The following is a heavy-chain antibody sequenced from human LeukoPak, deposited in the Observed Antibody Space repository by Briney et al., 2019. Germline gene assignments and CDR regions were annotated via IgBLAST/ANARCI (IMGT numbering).Heavy chain of an antibody. CDR3: ARGRRCSGGSCPRRWFDP. CDR1: GYTFTSYG. CDR2: ISAYNGNT. Sequence: ASVKVSCKASGYTFTSYGISWVRQAPGQGLEWMGWISAYNGNTNYAQKLQGRVTMTTDTSTSTAYMELRSLRSDDTAVYYCARGRRCSGGSCPRRWFDPWGQGTLVTVSS. V-gene: IGHV1-18*01. D-gene: IGHD2-15*01. J-gene: IGHJ5*02.